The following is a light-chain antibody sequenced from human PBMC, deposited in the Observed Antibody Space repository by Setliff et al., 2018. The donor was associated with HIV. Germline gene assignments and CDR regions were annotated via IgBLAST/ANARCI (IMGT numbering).Light chain of an antibody. V-gene: IGLV2-11*01. J-gene: IGLJ1*01. CDR1: SSDVGAYNY. CDR3: CSYAGSYTYI. Sequence: QSVLTQPRSVSGSPGQSGTISCTGASSDVGAYNYVSWYQQHPGEAPKLMIYDVTKRPSGVPDRFSGSKSGNTASMTISWLQAEDEADYYCCSYAGSYTYIFGTGTKVTVL. CDR2: DVT.